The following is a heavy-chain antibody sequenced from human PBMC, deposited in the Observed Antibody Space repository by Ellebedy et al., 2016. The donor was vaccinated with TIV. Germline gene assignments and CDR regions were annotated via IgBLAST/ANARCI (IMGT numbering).Heavy chain of an antibody. CDR2: IYYSGST. CDR1: GGSISSGGYY. J-gene: IGHJ3*02. V-gene: IGHV4-31*03. CDR3: ARDKSGGPDAFDI. D-gene: IGHD4-23*01. Sequence: SETLSLTXTVSGGSISSGGYYWSWIRQHPGKGLEWIGYIYYSGSTYYNPSLKSRVTISVDTSKNQFSLKLSSVTAADTAVYYCARDKSGGPDAFDIWGQGTMVTVSS.